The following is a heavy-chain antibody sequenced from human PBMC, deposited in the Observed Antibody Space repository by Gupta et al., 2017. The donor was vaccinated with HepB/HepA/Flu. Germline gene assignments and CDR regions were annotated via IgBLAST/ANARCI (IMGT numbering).Heavy chain of an antibody. CDR2: MGGRGIST. J-gene: IGHJ4*02. CDR3: EKGDNSGRGGGFDY. Sequence: EVQLLESGGGLVQPGGSLRVSCEASGFTFSSYSMTWVRQAPGKGLEWVSTMGGRGISTYYAASGKGGFTISRENPKKTGCLKMDSVRAGATAVYYFEKGDNSGRGGGFDYGGQGTLVTVSS. D-gene: IGHD3-22*01. CDR1: GFTFSSYS. V-gene: IGHV3-23*01.